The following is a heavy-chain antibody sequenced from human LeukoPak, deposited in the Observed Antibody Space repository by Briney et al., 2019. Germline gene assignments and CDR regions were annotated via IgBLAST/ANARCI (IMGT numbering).Heavy chain of an antibody. CDR2: IIPIFGTA. CDR1: GGTFSSYA. CDR3: ARVSDYSNYNFDY. V-gene: IGHV1-69*13. D-gene: IGHD4-11*01. Sequence: ASVKVSCKASGGTFSSYAISWVRQAPGQGLERMGGIIPIFGTANYAQKFQGRVTITADESTSTAYMELSSLRSEDTAVYYCARVSDYSNYNFDYWGQGTLVTVSS. J-gene: IGHJ4*02.